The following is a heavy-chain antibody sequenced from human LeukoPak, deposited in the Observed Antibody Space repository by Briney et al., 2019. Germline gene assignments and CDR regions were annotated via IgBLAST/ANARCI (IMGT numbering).Heavy chain of an antibody. CDR2: INHSGST. CDR3: AGVVPAAMGYYYYYMDV. Sequence: SETLSLTCTVSGGSISSSSYYWGWIRQPPGKGLEWIGEINHSGSTSYNPSLKSRITISVDTSKNQFSLKLSSVTAADTAVYYCAGVVPAAMGYYYYYMDVWGKGTTVTVSS. V-gene: IGHV4-39*07. D-gene: IGHD2-2*01. CDR1: GGSISSSSYY. J-gene: IGHJ6*03.